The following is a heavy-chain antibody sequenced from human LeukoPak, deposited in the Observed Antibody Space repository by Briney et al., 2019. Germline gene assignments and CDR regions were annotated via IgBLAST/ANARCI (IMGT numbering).Heavy chain of an antibody. D-gene: IGHD4/OR15-4a*01. CDR1: GGSISDYY. CDR2: IYNSGST. Sequence: SETLSLTCAVSGGSISDYYWTWIRQPPGKELEWIGYIYNSGSTNYNPSLKSRVTISVDMSKYQLSLKLSSVTAADTAMYYCARRQKLRGPRAGDAFDIWGQGTMVTVSS. CDR3: ARRQKLRGPRAGDAFDI. V-gene: IGHV4-59*08. J-gene: IGHJ3*02.